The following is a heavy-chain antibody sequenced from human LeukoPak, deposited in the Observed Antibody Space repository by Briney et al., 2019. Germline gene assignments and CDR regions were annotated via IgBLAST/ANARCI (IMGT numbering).Heavy chain of an antibody. CDR3: AGTPVPRADSRPFDF. CDR2: IRNRANSYTT. J-gene: IGHJ4*02. CDR1: GFSFSDHY. Sequence: GGSLRLSCAASGFSFSDHYMEWVRQAPGKGLEWIARIRNRANSYTTEYAASVEGRYSISRDESTSSLFLQMHSLKIEDTAVYYCAGTPVPRADSRPFDFWGQGTLVTVSS. V-gene: IGHV3-72*01.